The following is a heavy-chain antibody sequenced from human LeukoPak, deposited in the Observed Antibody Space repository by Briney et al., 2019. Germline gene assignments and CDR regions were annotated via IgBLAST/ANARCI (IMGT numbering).Heavy chain of an antibody. D-gene: IGHD3-16*02. CDR2: IYSGGST. Sequence: GGSLRLSCAASGFTVSSNYMSWVRQAPGKGLEWVSVIYSGGSTYYADSVKGRFTISRDNSKNTLYLQMNSLRAEDTAEYYCARGSSYVWGSYRRYYFDYWGQGTLVTVSS. V-gene: IGHV3-66*02. J-gene: IGHJ4*02. CDR1: GFTVSSNY. CDR3: ARGSSYVWGSYRRYYFDY.